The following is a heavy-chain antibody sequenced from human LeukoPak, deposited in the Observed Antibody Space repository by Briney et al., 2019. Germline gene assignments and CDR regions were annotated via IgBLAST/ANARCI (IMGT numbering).Heavy chain of an antibody. CDR2: FYKGDST. CDR1: GFSVSNSY. V-gene: IGHV3-53*01. J-gene: IGHJ4*02. D-gene: IGHD2-15*01. CDR3: AREVVSSPSYFDS. Sequence: PGGSLRLSCAASGFSVSNSYMYWVRQAPGKGLEWVSFFYKGDSTYYAESVRGRFTISRDNSKNTLYLLMNSLIPKDTAVYYCAREVVSSPSYFDSWGQGTLVTVSS.